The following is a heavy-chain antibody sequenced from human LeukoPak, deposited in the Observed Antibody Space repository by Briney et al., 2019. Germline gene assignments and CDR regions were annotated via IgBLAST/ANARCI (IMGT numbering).Heavy chain of an antibody. CDR3: ARGPSGYHNT. D-gene: IGHD5-12*01. V-gene: IGHV3-48*01. Sequence: GGTLRLSCAASGFNFSKNAMTWVRQVPGKGLEWVSYISSSSSTIYYADSVKGRFTISRDNAKNSLYLQMNSLRAEDTAVYYCARGPSGYHNTGGQGTLVTVSS. CDR1: GFNFSKNA. CDR2: ISSSSSTI. J-gene: IGHJ4*02.